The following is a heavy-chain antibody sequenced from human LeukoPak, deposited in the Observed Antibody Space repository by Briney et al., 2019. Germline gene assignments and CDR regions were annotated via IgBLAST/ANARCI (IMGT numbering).Heavy chain of an antibody. CDR3: ARDGVRGVINY. Sequence: PGGSLRLSCAASGFTFSNYAMHWVRQAPGKGLEWVAVISYDGSNKYYADSVKGRFTISRDNSKNTLFLLMNSLRAEDTAVYYCARDGVRGVINYWGQGTLVTVST. CDR1: GFTFSNYA. D-gene: IGHD3-10*01. CDR2: ISYDGSNK. V-gene: IGHV3-30*03. J-gene: IGHJ4*02.